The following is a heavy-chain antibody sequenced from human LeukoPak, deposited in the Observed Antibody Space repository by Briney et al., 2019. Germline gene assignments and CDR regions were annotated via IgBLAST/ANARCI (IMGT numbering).Heavy chain of an antibody. Sequence: PSETLSLTCTVSGGSISSSSYYWGWIRQPPGKGLEWIVRVYYSGSTYYNTSLKSRVTTCVYTSKTHFSLKLSSVTAADTAVYYCARQSPGAFDIWGQGTMVTVSS. CDR3: ARQSPGAFDI. D-gene: IGHD3-10*01. J-gene: IGHJ3*02. V-gene: IGHV4-39*01. CDR1: GGSISSSSYY. CDR2: VYYSGST.